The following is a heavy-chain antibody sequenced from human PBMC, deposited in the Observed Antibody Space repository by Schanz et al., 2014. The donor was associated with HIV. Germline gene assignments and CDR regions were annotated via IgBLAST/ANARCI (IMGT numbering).Heavy chain of an antibody. D-gene: IGHD3-22*01. V-gene: IGHV3-30*18. CDR1: GFTFDSYG. CDR2: ISYDGRNK. Sequence: QVQLVESGGGVVRPGRSLRLSCAASGFTFDSYGMHWVRQAPGKGLEWVAVISYDGRNKYYADSVKGRFSISRDNSKNTVYLQMKSLRSNDTAVYYCAKDRNYYDSKYRGKGNYYYYYGMDVWGQGTTVTVSS. CDR3: AKDRNYYDSKYRGKGNYYYYYGMDV. J-gene: IGHJ6*02.